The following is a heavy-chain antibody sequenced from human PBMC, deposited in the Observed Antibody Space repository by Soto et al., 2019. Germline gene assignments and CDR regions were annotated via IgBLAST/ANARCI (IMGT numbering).Heavy chain of an antibody. CDR3: AKGDNYYDSSGYYRH. CDR2: INGRGGTR. J-gene: IGHJ4*02. CDR1: GFTFNNYA. V-gene: IGHV3-23*01. D-gene: IGHD3-22*01. Sequence: EVQLLESGGGSIQPGRSLKLSCAASGFTFNNYAMNWVRQAPGKGLEWVSVINGRGGTRYYADSVKGRFTISRDNSRNTLNLQMNSLIAEDTPVYFCAKGDNYYDSSGYYRHWGQGTLVTVSS.